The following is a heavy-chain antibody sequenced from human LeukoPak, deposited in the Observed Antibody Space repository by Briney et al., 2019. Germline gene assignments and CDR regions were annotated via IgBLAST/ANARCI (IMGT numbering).Heavy chain of an antibody. D-gene: IGHD2-21*01. J-gene: IGHJ4*02. V-gene: IGHV1-8*01. CDR3: ARNVASTGYFVY. CDR2: TNPNSGNT. CDR1: GYAFTTYD. Sequence: ASVKVSCKASGYAFTTYDINWVRQATGQGLEWLGWTNPNSGNTGYAQKFQGRVSMTRDTSISTAYMELSSLRSEDTAVYYCARNVASTGYFVYWGQGTLVTVSS.